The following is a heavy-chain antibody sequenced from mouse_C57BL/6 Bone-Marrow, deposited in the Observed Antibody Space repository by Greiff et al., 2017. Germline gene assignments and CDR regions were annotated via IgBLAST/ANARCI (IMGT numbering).Heavy chain of an antibody. Sequence: VMLVESGAELARPGASVKLSCKASGYTFTSYGISWVKQRTGQGLEWIGEIYPRSGNTYYNEKFKGKATLTADKSSSTAYMELRSLTSEDSAVYFCARRDYGSSYVCWYFDVWGTGTTVTVSS. CDR2: IYPRSGNT. D-gene: IGHD1-1*01. CDR3: ARRDYGSSYVCWYFDV. J-gene: IGHJ1*03. V-gene: IGHV1-81*01. CDR1: GYTFTSYG.